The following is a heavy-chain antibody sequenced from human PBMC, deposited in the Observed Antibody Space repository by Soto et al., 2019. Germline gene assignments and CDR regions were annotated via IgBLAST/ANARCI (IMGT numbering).Heavy chain of an antibody. CDR1: AGSITSDEYY. V-gene: IGHV4-30-4*01. D-gene: IGHD4-17*01. CDR2: IHHTGST. J-gene: IGHJ6*03. Sequence: SETLSLTCTVSAGSITSDEYYWNWIRYRPGKGLEWIGFIHHTGSTFYNPSLKSRVTISVDTSKNQFSLKLGSVTAADTAVYYCARGDGTVTTKYYMDVWGKGTTVTVSS. CDR3: ARGDGTVTTKYYMDV.